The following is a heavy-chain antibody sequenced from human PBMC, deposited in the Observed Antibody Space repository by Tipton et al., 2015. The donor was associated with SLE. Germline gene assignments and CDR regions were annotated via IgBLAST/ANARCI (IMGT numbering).Heavy chain of an antibody. CDR3: ASRRIAAAGRGNFDY. D-gene: IGHD6-13*01. J-gene: IGHJ4*02. V-gene: IGHV4-34*01. Sequence: TLSLTCAVYGGSFSGYYWSWIRQPPGKGVEWIGEINHHGRTTYNPSLKSRVTISVDTSKNQFSLKLSSVNAAETAVYYCASRRIAAAGRGNFDYWGQGVLVIVSS. CDR2: INHHGRT. CDR1: GGSFSGYY.